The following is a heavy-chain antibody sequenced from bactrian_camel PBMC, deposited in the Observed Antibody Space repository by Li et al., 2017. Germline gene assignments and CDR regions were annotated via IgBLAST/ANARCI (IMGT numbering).Heavy chain of an antibody. J-gene: IGHJ4*01. CDR2: IWTGGGTT. D-gene: IGHD6*01. V-gene: IGHV3S45*01. CDR1: GIYAGRGA. Sequence: HVQLVESGGGSVQAGGSLTLSCVASGIYAGRGAYCMAWFRQPPGKSREYREGVAAIWTGGGTTYYADSVKGRFTISQDNAKKVLYLQMNSLKPEDTAMYYCAADIAPKSGGSWYGDYTYWGQGTQVTVS. CDR3: AADIAPKSGGSWYGDYTY.